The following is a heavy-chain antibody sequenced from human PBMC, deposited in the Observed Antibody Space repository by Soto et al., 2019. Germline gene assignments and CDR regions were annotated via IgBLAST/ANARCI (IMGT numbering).Heavy chain of an antibody. CDR3: ARRGYSGYDSCYYYYGMDG. V-gene: IGHV5-10-1*01. CDR2: IDPSDSYT. J-gene: IGHJ6*02. Sequence: GESLKISCKGSGYSFTSYWISWVRQMPGKGLEWMGRIDPSDSYTNYSPSFQGHVTISADKSISTAYLQWSSLKASDTAMYYCARRGYSGYDSCYYYYGMDGWGQGTTVTVSS. D-gene: IGHD5-12*01. CDR1: GYSFTSYW.